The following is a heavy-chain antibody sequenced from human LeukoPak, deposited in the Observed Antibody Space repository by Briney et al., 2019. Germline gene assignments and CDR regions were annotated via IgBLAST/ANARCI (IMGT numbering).Heavy chain of an antibody. J-gene: IGHJ4*02. Sequence: PRGSLRLSCTASGFTLRSYVMNWVRQTPGKGLEWVSSISGSGDSTFYADSVKGRFSISRDNSKNTLYLQVNGLRTEDTAVYYCAKDRLLNCRGDCYIFDYWGQGTVVTVSS. CDR2: ISGSGDST. D-gene: IGHD2-21*02. V-gene: IGHV3-23*01. CDR1: GFTLRSYV. CDR3: AKDRLLNCRGDCYIFDY.